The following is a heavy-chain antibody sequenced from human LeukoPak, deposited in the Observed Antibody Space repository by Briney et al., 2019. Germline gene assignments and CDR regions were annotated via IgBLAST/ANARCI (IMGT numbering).Heavy chain of an antibody. J-gene: IGHJ4*02. CDR2: ISWKSGSI. CDR1: GFTFDDYA. D-gene: IGHD2-2*01. V-gene: IGHV3-9*01. Sequence: GGSLSLSCAASGFTFDDYAMHWVRQAPGKGLEWVAGISWKSGSIGYADSVKGRFTISRDNAKNSLYLQMNSLRAEDTALYYCAKGKYSSTSCSDYWGQGTLVTVSS. CDR3: AKGKYSSTSCSDY.